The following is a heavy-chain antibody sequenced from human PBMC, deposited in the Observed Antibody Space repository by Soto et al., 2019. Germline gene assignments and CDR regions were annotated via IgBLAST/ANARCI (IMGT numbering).Heavy chain of an antibody. V-gene: IGHV1-24*01. CDR3: AKAWVAYCGGDCYRGYAFDI. J-gene: IGHJ3*02. D-gene: IGHD2-21*02. CDR2: FDPEDGET. Sequence: GASVKVSCKVSGYTLTELSMHWVRQAPGKGLEWMGGFDPEDGETIYAQKFQGRVTMTEDTSTDTAYMELSSLRSEDTAVYYCAKAWVAYCGGDCYRGYAFDIWGQGTMVTVSS. CDR1: GYTLTELS.